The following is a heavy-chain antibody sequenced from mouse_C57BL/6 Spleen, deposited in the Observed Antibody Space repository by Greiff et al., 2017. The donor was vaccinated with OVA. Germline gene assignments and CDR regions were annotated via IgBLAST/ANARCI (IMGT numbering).Heavy chain of an antibody. J-gene: IGHJ2*01. CDR1: GYTFTSYW. CDR2: IYPGNSDT. CDR3: TRGDMHYGSSPFDY. Sequence: EVQLQQSGTVLARPGASVKMSCKTSGYTFTSYWMHWVKQRPGQGLEWIGAIYPGNSDTSYNQKFKGKAKLTAVTSASTAYMELSSLTNEDSAVYYCTRGDMHYGSSPFDYWGQGTTLTVSS. V-gene: IGHV1-5*01. D-gene: IGHD1-1*01.